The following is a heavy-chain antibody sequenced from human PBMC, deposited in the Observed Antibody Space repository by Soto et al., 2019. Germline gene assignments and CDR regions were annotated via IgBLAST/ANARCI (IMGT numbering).Heavy chain of an antibody. CDR2: ISSSSSTI. J-gene: IGHJ4*02. Sequence: EVQLVESGGGLVQPGGSLRLSCAASGFTFSSYSMNWVRQAPGKGLEWVSYISSSSSTIYYADSVKGRFTISRDNAKNSLYQQMNSLRAEDTALYYWGRGGGCSLFDYRGQGTLVTVSS. D-gene: IGHD3-16*01. CDR1: GFTFSSYS. V-gene: IGHV3-48*01. CDR3: GRGGGCSLFDY.